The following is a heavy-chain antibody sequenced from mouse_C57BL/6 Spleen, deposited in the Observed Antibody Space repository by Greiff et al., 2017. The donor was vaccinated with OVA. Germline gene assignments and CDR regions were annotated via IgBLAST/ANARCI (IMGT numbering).Heavy chain of an antibody. Sequence: VQLQQSGPELVKPGASVKIPCKASGYTFTDYNMDWVKQSHGKSLEWIGDINPNNGGTIYNQKFKGKATLTVDKSSSTAYMELRSLTSEDTAVYYCARRREGGFLYAMDYWGQGTSVTVSS. V-gene: IGHV1-18*01. CDR1: GYTFTDYN. CDR2: INPNNGGT. J-gene: IGHJ4*01. D-gene: IGHD1-1*02. CDR3: ARRREGGFLYAMDY.